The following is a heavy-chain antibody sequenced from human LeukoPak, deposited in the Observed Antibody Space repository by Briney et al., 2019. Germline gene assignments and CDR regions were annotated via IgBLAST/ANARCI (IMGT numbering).Heavy chain of an antibody. V-gene: IGHV4-39*07. CDR2: IYYSGST. CDR3: AREHGGNHDY. CDR1: GGSISSSSYY. D-gene: IGHD4-23*01. J-gene: IGHJ4*02. Sequence: RASETLSLTCTVSGGSISSSSYYWGWIRQPPGKGLEWIGSIYYSGSTYYNPSLKSRVTISVDTSKNQFSLKLSSVTAADTAVYYCAREHGGNHDYWGQGTLVTVSS.